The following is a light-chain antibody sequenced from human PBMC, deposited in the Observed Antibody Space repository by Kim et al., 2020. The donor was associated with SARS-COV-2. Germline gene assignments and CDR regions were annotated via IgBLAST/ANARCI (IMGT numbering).Light chain of an antibody. CDR1: QSVSSY. J-gene: IGKJ1*01. CDR2: DAS. V-gene: IGKV3-11*01. Sequence: SPDERATPSCRASQSVSSYLAWYQQKPGQAPRLLIYDASNRATGIPARFSGSGSGTDFTLTISSLEPEDFAVYYCQQRSNWPPWTFGQGTKVDIK. CDR3: QQRSNWPPWT.